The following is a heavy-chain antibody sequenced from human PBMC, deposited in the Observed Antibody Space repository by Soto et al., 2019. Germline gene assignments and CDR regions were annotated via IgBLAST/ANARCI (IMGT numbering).Heavy chain of an antibody. J-gene: IGHJ6*02. V-gene: IGHV1-69*13. Sequence: GASVKVSCKASGGTFSSYAISWVRQAPGQGLEWMGGIIPIFGTANYAQKFQGRVTITADESTSTAYMELSSLRSEDTAVYYCATAKAAYTICYGMDVWGRGTRVTGS. CDR3: ATAKAAYTICYGMDV. CDR2: IIPIFGTA. CDR1: GGTFSSYA. D-gene: IGHD3-16*01.